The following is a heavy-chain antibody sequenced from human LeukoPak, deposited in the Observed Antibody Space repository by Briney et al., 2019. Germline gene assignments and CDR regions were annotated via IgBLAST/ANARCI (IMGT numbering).Heavy chain of an antibody. V-gene: IGHV4-39*01. Sequence: SETLSLTCTVSGGSISGSSYYWGWIRQPPGKRLEWIGSISFSGRTYYNPSLKSRVTMSVDTSKNQFSLRLNSMTAADTALYYCVRRGDSYGVFDYWGQGTLVTVSS. CDR2: ISFSGRT. J-gene: IGHJ4*02. CDR1: GGSISGSSYY. D-gene: IGHD5-18*01. CDR3: VRRGDSYGVFDY.